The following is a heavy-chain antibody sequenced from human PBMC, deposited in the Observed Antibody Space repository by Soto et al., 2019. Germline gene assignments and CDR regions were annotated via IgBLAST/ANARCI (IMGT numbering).Heavy chain of an antibody. V-gene: IGHV3-33*06. CDR3: AKALGPPVATRYFFDY. D-gene: IGHD5-12*01. Sequence: PGGSLRLSCAACGFTFCSYGMHWVRKAPGKGLEWVAVIWYDGSNKYYADSVKGRFTISRDNSKNTLYLQMNSLRAEDTALYYCAKALGPPVATRYFFDYWGQGTPVTVSS. CDR2: IWYDGSNK. J-gene: IGHJ4*02. CDR1: GFTFCSYG.